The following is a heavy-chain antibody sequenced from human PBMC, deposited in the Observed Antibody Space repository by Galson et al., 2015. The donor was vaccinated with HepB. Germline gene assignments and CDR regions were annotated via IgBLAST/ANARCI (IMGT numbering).Heavy chain of an antibody. V-gene: IGHV3-23*01. CDR3: AKVGTEMYYYGSGSPSTFDY. D-gene: IGHD3-10*01. CDR2: ISGSGGST. Sequence: SLRPSCAASGFTFSSYAMSWVRQAPGEGLEWVSAISGSGGSTYYADSVKGRFTISRDNSKNTLYLQMNSLRAEDTAVYYCAKVGTEMYYYGSGSPSTFDYWGQGTLVTVSS. CDR1: GFTFSSYA. J-gene: IGHJ4*02.